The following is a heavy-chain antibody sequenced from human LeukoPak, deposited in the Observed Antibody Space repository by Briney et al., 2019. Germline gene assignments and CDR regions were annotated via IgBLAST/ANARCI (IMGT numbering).Heavy chain of an antibody. CDR3: AKDSNYYDSSGYSD. CDR1: GFTFSSYA. D-gene: IGHD3-22*01. Sequence: GGSLRLSCAASGFTFSSYAMSRVRQAPGKGLEWVSAISGSGGSTYYADSVKGRFTISRDNSKNTLYLQMNSLRAEDTAVYYCAKDSNYYDSSGYSDWGQGTLVTVSS. J-gene: IGHJ4*02. V-gene: IGHV3-23*01. CDR2: ISGSGGST.